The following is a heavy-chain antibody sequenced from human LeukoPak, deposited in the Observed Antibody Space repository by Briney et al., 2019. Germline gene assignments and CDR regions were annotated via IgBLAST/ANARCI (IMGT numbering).Heavy chain of an antibody. CDR2: INSDGSST. V-gene: IGHV3-74*01. Sequence: GGSLRLSCAASGFTFSNYWMRWVRQAPGKGLVWVSRINSDGSSTLYEDSVRGRFTISRDNARNTLYLQMNSLRAEDTAVYYCTRAFYGSGTYYNAPLCRHWGQGTLVTVSS. CDR1: GFTFSNYW. D-gene: IGHD3-10*01. CDR3: TRAFYGSGTYYNAPLCRH. J-gene: IGHJ4*02.